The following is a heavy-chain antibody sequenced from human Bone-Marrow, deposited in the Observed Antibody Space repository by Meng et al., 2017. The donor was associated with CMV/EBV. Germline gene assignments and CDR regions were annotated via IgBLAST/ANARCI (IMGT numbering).Heavy chain of an antibody. CDR2: INPNRGGT. CDR1: GCTFTGYY. CDR3: ARALAKTYYYDSSGYDYLDY. J-gene: IGHJ4*02. Sequence: GESLKISCAASGCTFTGYYMHWVRQAPGQGLEWMGWINPNRGGTNYAQKLQGRVTMTRDTSISTAYMELSRLRSDDTAVYYCARALAKTYYYDSSGYDYLDYWGQGTLVTVSS. V-gene: IGHV1-2*02. D-gene: IGHD3-22*01.